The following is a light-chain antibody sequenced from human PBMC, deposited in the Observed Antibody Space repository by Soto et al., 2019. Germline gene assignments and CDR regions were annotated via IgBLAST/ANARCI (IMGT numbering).Light chain of an antibody. CDR3: QQYFSTPLT. CDR2: WAS. J-gene: IGKJ4*01. Sequence: IVMTQSPDSLAVSLGERATINCKSSQSVLYSSNNKNHLAWYQQKPGQPPKLLIYWASARESGVPDRFSGSGSGTDFTLTISSLQAEDVAVYYCQQYFSTPLTFGGGTKAEIK. V-gene: IGKV4-1*01. CDR1: QSVLYSSNNKNH.